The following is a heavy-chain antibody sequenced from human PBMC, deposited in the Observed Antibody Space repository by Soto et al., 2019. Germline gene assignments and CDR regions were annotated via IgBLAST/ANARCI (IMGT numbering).Heavy chain of an antibody. CDR2: ISGSGGST. J-gene: IGHJ4*02. D-gene: IGHD3-22*01. Sequence: EVQLLESGGGLVQPGGSLRLSCAASGFTFSSYAMSWVRQAPGKGLEWVSAISGSGGSTYYADSVKGRFTISRDNSKNTLYLQMNSLRAEDTAVYYCAKDPGGIAITMIVAARFDYWGQGTLVTVSS. V-gene: IGHV3-23*01. CDR1: GFTFSSYA. CDR3: AKDPGGIAITMIVAARFDY.